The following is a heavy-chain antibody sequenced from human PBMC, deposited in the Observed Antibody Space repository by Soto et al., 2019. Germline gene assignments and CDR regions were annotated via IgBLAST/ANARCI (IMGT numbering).Heavy chain of an antibody. CDR1: GFTFSSYA. Sequence: GGSLRLSCATSGFTFSSYAMSWVRQAPGKGLEWVSTISGSGGSTHYADSVKDRFTISRDSSKNTLYLQMNSLRAEDTAVYYCAKDGGSSWFRDYWGQGTLVTVSS. J-gene: IGHJ4*02. CDR2: ISGSGGST. D-gene: IGHD6-13*01. V-gene: IGHV3-23*01. CDR3: AKDGGSSWFRDY.